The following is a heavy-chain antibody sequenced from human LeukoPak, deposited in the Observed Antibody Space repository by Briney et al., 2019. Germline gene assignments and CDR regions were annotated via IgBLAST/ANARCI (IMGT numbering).Heavy chain of an antibody. CDR2: IYYSGST. CDR3: ARNHYYGSGRLPPYFDY. CDR1: GGSISSSSYY. V-gene: IGHV4-39*01. D-gene: IGHD3-10*01. J-gene: IGHJ4*02. Sequence: PSETLSLTCTVSGGSISSSSYYWGWIRQPPGKGLEWIGSIYYSGSTYYNPSLKSRVTISVDTSENQFSLKLSSVTAADTAVYYCARNHYYGSGRLPPYFDYWGQGTLVTVSS.